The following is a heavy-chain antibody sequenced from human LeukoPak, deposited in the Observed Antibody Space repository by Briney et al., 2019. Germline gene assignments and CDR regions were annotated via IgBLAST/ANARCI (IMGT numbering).Heavy chain of an antibody. CDR3: ARGKSGYCSGGSCRHYFDY. CDR1: GFTFSDYY. V-gene: IGHV3-11*01. D-gene: IGHD2-15*01. Sequence: PGGSLRLSCAASGFTFSDYYMSWIRQAPEKGLEWVSYISPSDNGIYYADSVEGRFTISRDNAKNSLYLQMNSLRAEDTAVYYCARGKSGYCSGGSCRHYFDYWGQGTLVTVSS. J-gene: IGHJ4*02. CDR2: ISPSDNGI.